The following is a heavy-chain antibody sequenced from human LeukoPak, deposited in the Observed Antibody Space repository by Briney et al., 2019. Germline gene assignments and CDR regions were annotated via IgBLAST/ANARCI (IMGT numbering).Heavy chain of an antibody. CDR3: ARDDGGNFNDAFDI. CDR1: GFTFSSYA. V-gene: IGHV3-30*04. CDR2: ISYDGSEK. D-gene: IGHD4-23*01. J-gene: IGHJ3*02. Sequence: GRSLRLSCAASGFTFSSYAMDWVRQAPGKGLEWVAVISYDGSEKYYADSVKGRFTISRDNAKKSLYLQMNSLRAEDTAVYYCARDDGGNFNDAFDIWGQGTMVTVSS.